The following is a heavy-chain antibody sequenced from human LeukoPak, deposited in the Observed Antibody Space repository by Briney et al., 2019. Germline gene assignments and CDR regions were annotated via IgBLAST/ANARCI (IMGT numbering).Heavy chain of an antibody. J-gene: IGHJ4*02. Sequence: GGSLRLSCAASGFTFSSYWMHWVRQAPGKGLVWVSRINSDGSRTSYADSVKGRFTISRDNAKNTLYLQMNSLRAEDTAVYYCARHIAAAGPGFDYWGREPWSPSPQ. CDR3: ARHIAAAGPGFDY. D-gene: IGHD6-13*01. V-gene: IGHV3-74*01. CDR1: GFTFSSYW. CDR2: INSDGSRT.